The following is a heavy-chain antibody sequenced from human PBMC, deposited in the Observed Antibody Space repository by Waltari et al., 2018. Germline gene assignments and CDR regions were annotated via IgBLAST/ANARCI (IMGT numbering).Heavy chain of an antibody. CDR1: GFPFSNYW. Sequence: EVRLVESGGGLVQPGGSLRRSCAASGFPFSNYWRHWVRHAPGKGLVWVSRVDTDGSTTSYTDSVKGRFTISRDNAKRTLSLHMHSLRVEDTAVYYCAGGEYYELTADAFTVWGQGTMVAVSS. CDR3: AGGEYYELTADAFTV. V-gene: IGHV3-74*01. CDR2: VDTDGSTT. J-gene: IGHJ3*01. D-gene: IGHD3-3*01.